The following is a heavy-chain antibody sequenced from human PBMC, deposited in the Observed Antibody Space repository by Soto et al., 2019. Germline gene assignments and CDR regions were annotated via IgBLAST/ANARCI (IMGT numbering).Heavy chain of an antibody. CDR1: GGSISSGGYY. J-gene: IGHJ4*02. V-gene: IGHV4-31*03. D-gene: IGHD3-22*01. CDR2: IYYSGST. Sequence: PSETLSLTCTVSGGSISSGGYYWSWIRQHPGKGLEWIGYIYYSGSTYYNPSLKSRVTISVDTSKNQFSLKLSSVTAADTAVYYCARGGYHDSSGYYGYWGQGTLVTVS. CDR3: ARGGYHDSSGYYGY.